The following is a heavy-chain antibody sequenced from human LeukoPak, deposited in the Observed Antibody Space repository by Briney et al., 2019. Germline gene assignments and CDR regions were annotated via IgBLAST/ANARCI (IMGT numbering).Heavy chain of an antibody. CDR1: GGSFSGYY. J-gene: IGHJ4*02. CDR3: ARHSSGYYYGFDY. D-gene: IGHD3-22*01. Sequence: PSETLSLTCAVYGGSFSGYYWSWIRQPPGKGLEWIGSIYYSGSTYYNPSLKSRVTISVDTSKNQFSLKLSSVTAADTAVYYCARHSSGYYYGFDYWGQGALVTVSS. V-gene: IGHV4-34*01. CDR2: IYYSGST.